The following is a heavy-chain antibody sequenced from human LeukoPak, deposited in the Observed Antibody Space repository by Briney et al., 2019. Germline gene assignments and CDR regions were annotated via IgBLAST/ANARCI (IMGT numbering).Heavy chain of an antibody. CDR3: ARCGGGSCYGIDYFDY. CDR1: GYSFTSYW. V-gene: IGHV5-51*01. D-gene: IGHD2-15*01. J-gene: IGHJ4*02. Sequence: GESLKISCKGSGYSFTSYWIGWVRQMPGKGLEWMGIIYPGDSDTRYSPSFQGQVTISADKSISTAYLQWSSLKASDTAMYYCARCGGGSCYGIDYFDYWGQGTLVTVSS. CDR2: IYPGDSDT.